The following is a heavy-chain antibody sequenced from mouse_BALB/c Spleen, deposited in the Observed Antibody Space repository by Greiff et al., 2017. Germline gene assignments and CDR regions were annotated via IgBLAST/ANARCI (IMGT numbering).Heavy chain of an antibody. D-gene: IGHD2-3*01. CDR3: ARFYAENYYALDY. Sequence: QVQLQQSGAELVRPGVSVKISCKGSGYTFTDYAMHWVKQSHGKSLEWIGVISTYYGDASYNQKFKGKATMTVDKSSSTAYMELARLTSEDSAIYYCARFYAENYYALDYWGQGTSVTVSS. CDR1: GYTFTDYA. CDR2: ISTYYGDA. J-gene: IGHJ4*01. V-gene: IGHV1S137*01.